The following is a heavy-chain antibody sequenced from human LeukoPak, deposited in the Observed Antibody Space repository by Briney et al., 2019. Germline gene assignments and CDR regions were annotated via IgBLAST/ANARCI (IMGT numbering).Heavy chain of an antibody. V-gene: IGHV3-30*04. J-gene: IGHJ4*02. CDR2: ISYDGSNK. D-gene: IGHD3-10*01. CDR3: ARDSEIYYYGSGIGY. Sequence: GRSLRLSCAASGFTFSNYTMHWVRQAPGKGLEWVAVISYDGSNKYYADSVKGRFTISRDISKNTLYLQMNSLRAEDTAVYYCARDSEIYYYGSGIGYWGQGTLVTVSS. CDR1: GFTFSNYT.